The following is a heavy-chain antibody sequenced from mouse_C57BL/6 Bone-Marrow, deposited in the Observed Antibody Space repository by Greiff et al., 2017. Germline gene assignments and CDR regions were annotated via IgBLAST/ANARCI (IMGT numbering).Heavy chain of an antibody. CDR1: GYTFTNYW. CDR2: IYPGGGYT. CDR3: ARLDPVAMDD. V-gene: IGHV1-63*01. J-gene: IGHJ4*01. Sequence: QVLLQQSGAELVRPGTSVKMSCKASGYTFTNYWIGWAKQRPGHGLEWIGDIYPGGGYTNYNEKFKGKATLTADKSSSTAYMQFSSLTSEDSAIYYCARLDPVAMDDWGQGTSGTVSS.